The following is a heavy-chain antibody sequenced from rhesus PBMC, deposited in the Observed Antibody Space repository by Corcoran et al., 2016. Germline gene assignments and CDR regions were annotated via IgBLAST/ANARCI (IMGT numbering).Heavy chain of an antibody. CDR3: ARDPQIENTGYYGLDS. J-gene: IGHJ6*01. Sequence: QVQLQESGPGLVKPSETLSLTCTVSGASISSNWLSWILQPPGQGLAWIGEINCNSGSTNNKPSLKRRVTISKDASKNPFSLKLSSVTAADTTVYYCARDPQIENTGYYGLDSGGQGVVVTVSS. D-gene: IGHD2-21*01. CDR1: GASISSNW. V-gene: IGHV4-80*01. CDR2: INCNSGST.